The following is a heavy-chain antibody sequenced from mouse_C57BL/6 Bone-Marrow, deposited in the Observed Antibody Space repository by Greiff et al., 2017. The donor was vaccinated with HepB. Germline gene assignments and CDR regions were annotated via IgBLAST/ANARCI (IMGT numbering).Heavy chain of an antibody. CDR1: GYTFTSYW. CDR2: IYPGSGST. Sequence: QVQLQQPGAELVKPGASVKMSCKASGYTFTSYWITWVKQRPGQGLEWIGDIYPGSGSTNYNEKFKGKATFTADTSSNTAYMQLSSLTTEDSAIYYCARSSYGSSLWYFDVWGTGTTVTVSS. D-gene: IGHD1-1*01. CDR3: ARSSYGSSLWYFDV. V-gene: IGHV1-55*01. J-gene: IGHJ1*03.